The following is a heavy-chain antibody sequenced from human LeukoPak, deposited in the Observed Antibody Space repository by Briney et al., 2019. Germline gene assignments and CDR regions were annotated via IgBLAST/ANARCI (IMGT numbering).Heavy chain of an antibody. D-gene: IGHD3-3*01. Sequence: GASVKVSCKASGYTFTSYGISWVRQAPGQELEWMGWISAYNGNTNYAQKLQGRVTMTTDTSTSTAYMELRSLRSDDTAVYYCARRPVLEWLSRPVDYWGQGTLVTVSS. CDR2: ISAYNGNT. V-gene: IGHV1-18*01. CDR1: GYTFTSYG. J-gene: IGHJ4*02. CDR3: ARRPVLEWLSRPVDY.